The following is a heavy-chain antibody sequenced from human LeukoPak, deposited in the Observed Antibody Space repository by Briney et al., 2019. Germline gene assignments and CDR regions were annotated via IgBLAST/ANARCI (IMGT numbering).Heavy chain of an antibody. CDR3: ARESVGSSFDY. CDR2: IYPGDSDT. D-gene: IGHD3-10*01. Sequence: GESLKISCRGSGYSFTSHWIGWVRQMPGKGLEWMGMIYPGDSDTRYSPSFQGHVTISVDKSISTALLQWSSLTASDTAIYYCARESVGSSFDYWSQGTLVTVSS. V-gene: IGHV5-51*01. J-gene: IGHJ4*02. CDR1: GYSFTSHW.